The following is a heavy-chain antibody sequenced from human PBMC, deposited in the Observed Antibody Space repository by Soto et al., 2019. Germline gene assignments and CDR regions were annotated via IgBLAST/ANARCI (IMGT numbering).Heavy chain of an antibody. D-gene: IGHD3-22*01. Sequence: QVHLVQSGAEVKKPGASVNVSCKTSGYTFTRNGISWVRQAPGQGLEWMGWISPNSGNTRYAQKLQDRVIMTTDTSTSTAYMELRSLRPDDTAVYYCVKDRDSNSWPSRDVWGPGTTVTVS. CDR2: ISPNSGNT. CDR3: VKDRDSNSWPSRDV. J-gene: IGHJ6*02. CDR1: GYTFTRNG. V-gene: IGHV1-18*01.